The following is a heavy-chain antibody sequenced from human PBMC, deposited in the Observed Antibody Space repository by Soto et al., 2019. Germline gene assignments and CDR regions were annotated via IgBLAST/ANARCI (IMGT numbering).Heavy chain of an antibody. CDR3: ARGPYCRSTSGYYPQYYYYYYMDV. D-gene: IGHD2-2*01. J-gene: IGHJ6*03. Sequence: QVQLQQWGAGLLKPSETLSLTCTVYGGSFSGYYWSWIRQPPGKGLEWIGEINHSGSTNYNPSLKSRVTISIDTTKNQVSLKLSSVTATDTAVDYYARGPYCRSTSGYYPQYYYYYYMDVWGKGTTVTVSS. CDR2: INHSGST. V-gene: IGHV4-34*01. CDR1: GGSFSGYY.